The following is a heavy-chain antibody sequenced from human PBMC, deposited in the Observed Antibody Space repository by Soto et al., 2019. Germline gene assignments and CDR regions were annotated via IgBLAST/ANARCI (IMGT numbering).Heavy chain of an antibody. D-gene: IGHD3-9*01. CDR3: ARRYFDWPDDAFDI. Sequence: SETLSLTCTVSGGSISSSSYYWGWIRQPPGKGLEWIGSIFYSGSTYYNPSLKSRVTISVDTSKNQFSLKLTSVTAADTAVYYCARRYFDWPDDAFDIWGQGTMVTVSS. J-gene: IGHJ3*02. V-gene: IGHV4-39*01. CDR2: IFYSGST. CDR1: GGSISSSSYY.